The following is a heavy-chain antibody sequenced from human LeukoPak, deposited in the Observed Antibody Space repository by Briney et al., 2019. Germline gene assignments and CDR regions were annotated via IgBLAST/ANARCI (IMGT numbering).Heavy chain of an antibody. D-gene: IGHD3-22*01. CDR2: ISWNSGSI. J-gene: IGHJ6*02. Sequence: GGSLRLSCAASGLTFDDYVMHWVRQAPGKGLEWVSGISWNSGSIGYADSVKGRFTISRDNAKNSLYLQMNGLRAEDTALYYCAKGPSYYDSSSYPYYYYGMDVWGQGTTVTVSS. CDR1: GLTFDDYV. CDR3: AKGPSYYDSSSYPYYYYGMDV. V-gene: IGHV3-9*01.